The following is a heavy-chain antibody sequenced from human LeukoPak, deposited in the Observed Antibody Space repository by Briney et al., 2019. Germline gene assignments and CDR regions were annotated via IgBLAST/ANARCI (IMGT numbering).Heavy chain of an antibody. J-gene: IGHJ4*02. CDR3: ARASSSGWYADY. CDR1: GGSISTHRYY. CDR2: IHYSGDT. Sequence: SETLSLTCTVSGGSISTHRYYWAWIRQPPGKGLEWIGYIHYSGDTNYNPSLKSRVTISVDTSKNQLSLKLSSVIAADMAVYYCARASSSGWYADYWGQGTLVTVSS. D-gene: IGHD6-19*01. V-gene: IGHV4-61*01.